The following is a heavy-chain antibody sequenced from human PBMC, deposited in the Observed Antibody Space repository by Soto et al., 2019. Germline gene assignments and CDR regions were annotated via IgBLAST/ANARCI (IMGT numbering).Heavy chain of an antibody. J-gene: IGHJ6*02. D-gene: IGHD6-13*01. CDR3: AREGQQLVLGYYYYGMDV. Sequence: QVQLVQSGAEVKKPGASVKVSCKASGYTFTSYGISWVRQAPGQGLEWMGWISAYNGNTNYAQKLQGRVTMTTGTSTSTAYMELRSLRSDDTAVYYCAREGQQLVLGYYYYGMDVWGQGTTVTVSS. CDR2: ISAYNGNT. CDR1: GYTFTSYG. V-gene: IGHV1-18*04.